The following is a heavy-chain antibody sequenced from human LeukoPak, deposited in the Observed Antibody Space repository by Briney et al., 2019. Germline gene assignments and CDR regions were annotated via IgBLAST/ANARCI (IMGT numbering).Heavy chain of an antibody. V-gene: IGHV4-34*01. CDR1: GGSFSGYY. CDR2: INHSGST. Sequence: SETLSLTCAVYGGSFSGYYWSWIRQPPGKGLEWIGEINHSGSTNYNPSLKSRVTISVDTSKNQFSLKLSSVTAADTAVYYCARGHRRIFGVVHALDIWGQGTMVTVSS. D-gene: IGHD3-3*01. CDR3: ARGHRRIFGVVHALDI. J-gene: IGHJ3*02.